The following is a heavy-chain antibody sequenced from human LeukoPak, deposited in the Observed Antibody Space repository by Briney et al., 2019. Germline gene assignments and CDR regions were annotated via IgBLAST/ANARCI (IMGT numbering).Heavy chain of an antibody. J-gene: IGHJ5*02. CDR2: ISAYNGNT. CDR3: ASEVPAAMRNWFDP. CDR1: GYTFTSYG. V-gene: IGHV1-18*01. Sequence: GASVKVSCKASGYTFTSYGIIWVRQAPGQGLEWMGWISAYNGNTNYAQKLQGRVTMTTDTSTSTAYMELRSLRSDDTAVYYCASEVPAAMRNWFDPWGQGTLVTVSS. D-gene: IGHD2-2*01.